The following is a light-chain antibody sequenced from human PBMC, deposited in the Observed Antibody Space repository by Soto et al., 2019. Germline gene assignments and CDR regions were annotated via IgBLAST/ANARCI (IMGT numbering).Light chain of an antibody. J-gene: IGKJ4*01. CDR2: AAS. V-gene: IGKV1-9*01. CDR3: QQGKTYPLT. CDR1: QDISSH. Sequence: DIQLTQSPSFLSASVGDRVTITCRASQDISSHLAWYQQKPGKAPKLLIYAASTLQSGVPSGFGGSGSGTEFTLTITSLQPEDFATYYCQQGKTYPLTCGGGTKVDIK.